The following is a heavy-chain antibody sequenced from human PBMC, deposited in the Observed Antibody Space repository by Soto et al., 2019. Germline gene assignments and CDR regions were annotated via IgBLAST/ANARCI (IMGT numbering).Heavy chain of an antibody. V-gene: IGHV3-48*02. D-gene: IGHD4-4*01. Sequence: PGGSLRLSCAASGFTFSSYSMNWVRQAPGKGLEWVSYISSSSSTIYYADSVKGRFTISRDNAKNSLYLQMNSLRDEDTAVYYCARDATVTTRPYYYYYGMDVWGQGTTVTVSS. CDR3: ARDATVTTRPYYYYYGMDV. CDR1: GFTFSSYS. J-gene: IGHJ6*02. CDR2: ISSSSSTI.